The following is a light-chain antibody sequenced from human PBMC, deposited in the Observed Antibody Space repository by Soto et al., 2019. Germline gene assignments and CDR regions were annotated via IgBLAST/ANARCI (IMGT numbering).Light chain of an antibody. CDR3: VLYMGSGINV. J-gene: IGLJ7*01. CDR1: SGSVSTNYY. Sequence: QTVVTQEPSLSVSPGGTVTFTCGLSSGSVSTNYYPSWYQQTPGQSPRTLKYSTNTRSSGVPDRFSGSILGNKAALTITGAQADDESDYYCVLYMGSGINVFGGGTQLTVL. V-gene: IGLV8-61*01. CDR2: STN.